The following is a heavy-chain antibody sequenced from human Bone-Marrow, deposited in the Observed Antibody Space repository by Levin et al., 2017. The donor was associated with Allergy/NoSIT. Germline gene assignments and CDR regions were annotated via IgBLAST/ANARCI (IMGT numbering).Heavy chain of an antibody. CDR1: GGSISKSTW. Sequence: SETLSLTCAVSGGSISKSTWWSWVRQPPGKGLEWLGEIYHRGNTNYNPSLMSRVTISVDKSKNQFSLNLSSVTAADTAVYYCASSPWLVPYFDSWGQGALVTVSS. CDR2: IYHRGNT. V-gene: IGHV4-4*02. J-gene: IGHJ4*02. CDR3: ASSPWLVPYFDS. D-gene: IGHD6-19*01.